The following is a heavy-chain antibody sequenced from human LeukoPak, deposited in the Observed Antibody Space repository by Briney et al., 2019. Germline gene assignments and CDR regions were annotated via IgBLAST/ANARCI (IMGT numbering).Heavy chain of an antibody. D-gene: IGHD1-26*01. V-gene: IGHV4-34*01. CDR3: ARGVGATP. J-gene: IGHJ5*02. CDR2: INHSGST. CDR1: GGFFSGYY. Sequence: SETLSLTCAVYGGFFSGYYWSWIRQPPGKGLEWIGEINHSGSTNYNPSLKSRVTISVDTSKNQFSLKLSSVTAADTAVYYCARGVGATPWGQGTLVTVSS.